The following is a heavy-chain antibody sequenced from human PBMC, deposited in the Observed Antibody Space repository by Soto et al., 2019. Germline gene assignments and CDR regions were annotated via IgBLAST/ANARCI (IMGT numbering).Heavy chain of an antibody. CDR2: ISGSGGST. CDR3: AKEDFGTIFGVVSIGFRRFEH. Sequence: GGSLRLSCAASGFTFSSYGMSWVRQAPGKGLEWVSAISGSGGSTYYADSVKGRFTISRDNSKNTLYLQMDSLRAEDTAVYYCAKEDFGTIFGVVSIGFRRFEHWGQGTLVTVSS. V-gene: IGHV3-23*01. J-gene: IGHJ4*02. D-gene: IGHD3-3*01. CDR1: GFTFSSYG.